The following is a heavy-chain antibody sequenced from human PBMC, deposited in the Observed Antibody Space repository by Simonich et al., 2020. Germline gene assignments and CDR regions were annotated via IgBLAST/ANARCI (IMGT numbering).Heavy chain of an antibody. CDR3: ARSTTGTTAFDI. CDR2: ISAYKGNT. Sequence: QVQLVQSGAEVKKPGASVKVSCKASGYTFTSYGISVVRQAPGQGLEWMGWISAYKGNTNYAQKLPGRVTMTTDTSTSTAYMELRRLRSDDTAVYYCARSTTGTTAFDIWGQGTMVTVSS. D-gene: IGHD1-1*01. V-gene: IGHV1-18*01. CDR1: GYTFTSYG. J-gene: IGHJ3*02.